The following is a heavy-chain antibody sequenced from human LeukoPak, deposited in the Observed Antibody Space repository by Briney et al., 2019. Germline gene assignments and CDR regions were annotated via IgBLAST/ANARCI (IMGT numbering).Heavy chain of an antibody. V-gene: IGHV3-23*01. D-gene: IGHD5-24*01. CDR2: ISGSGGST. CDR1: GLTVSSNY. CDR3: ARDLGWLQSDY. Sequence: PGGSLRLSCAASGLTVSSNYMSWVRQAPGKGLEWVSAISGSGGSTYYADSVKGRFTISRDNSKNTLYLQIHNLRAEDTAVYYCARDLGWLQSDYWGQGTLVTVSS. J-gene: IGHJ4*02.